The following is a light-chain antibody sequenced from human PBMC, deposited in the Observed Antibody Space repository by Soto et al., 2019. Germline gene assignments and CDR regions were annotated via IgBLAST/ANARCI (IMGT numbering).Light chain of an antibody. CDR1: QSVGSN. Sequence: IMMTQSPGTLSVSPGEGATLSCRASQSVGSNLAWYQQKPGQSPRLLIYGASTRATGFPARFSGSGSGTEFTLTISSLQSEDFAVYYCQQYNDRPPWTFGQGTKV. CDR3: QQYNDRPPWT. CDR2: GAS. V-gene: IGKV3-15*01. J-gene: IGKJ1*01.